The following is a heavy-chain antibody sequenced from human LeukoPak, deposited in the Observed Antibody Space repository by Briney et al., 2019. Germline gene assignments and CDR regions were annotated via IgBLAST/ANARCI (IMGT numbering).Heavy chain of an antibody. D-gene: IGHD3-22*01. CDR1: GYSISSGYY. V-gene: IGHV4-38-2*01. J-gene: IGHJ4*02. Sequence: SETLSLTCAVSGYSISSGYYWGWIRQPPGKGLEWIGSIYHSGSTYYNPSLKSRVTISVDKSKNQFSLKLSSVTAADTAVYYCARHYYDSSGYLVDYWGQGTLVTVSS. CDR2: IYHSGST. CDR3: ARHYYDSSGYLVDY.